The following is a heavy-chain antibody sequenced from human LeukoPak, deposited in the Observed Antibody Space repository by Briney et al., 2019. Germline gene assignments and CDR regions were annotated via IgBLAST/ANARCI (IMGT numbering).Heavy chain of an antibody. V-gene: IGHV4-59*01. CDR1: GGSISNYY. D-gene: IGHD1-14*01. CDR2: ISYSGST. Sequence: SETLSLTCTVSGGSISNYYWSWIRQPPGKELEWTGDISYSGSTTYKPSLISRVTISVGTSKNQFSLKLNSVTAADTAVYYCARAPPGIGYYFDNWGQGTLVTVSS. CDR3: ARAPPGIGYYFDN. J-gene: IGHJ4*02.